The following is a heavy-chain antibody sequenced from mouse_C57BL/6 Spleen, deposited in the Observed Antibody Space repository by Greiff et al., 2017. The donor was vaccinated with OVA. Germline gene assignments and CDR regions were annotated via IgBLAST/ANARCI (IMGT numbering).Heavy chain of an antibody. CDR3: ARSTKVTPFDY. V-gene: IGHV1-76*01. CDR1: GYPFTDYY. CDR2: IYPGSGNT. J-gene: IGHJ2*01. D-gene: IGHD2-2*01. Sequence: VQVVESGAELVRPGASVKLSCKASGYPFTDYYINWVKQRPGQGLEWIARIYPGSGNTYYNEKFKGKATLTTEKYSSTAYMQLSSLTSEDAAVYVCARSTKVTPFDYWGQGTTLTVSS.